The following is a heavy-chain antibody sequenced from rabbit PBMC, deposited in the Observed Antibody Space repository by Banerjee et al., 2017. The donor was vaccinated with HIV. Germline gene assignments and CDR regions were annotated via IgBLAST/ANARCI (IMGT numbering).Heavy chain of an antibody. CDR3: ARDRDTGSVYYFDL. Sequence: QEQLEESGGDLVKPEGSLTLTCTASGFSFSNKYVMCWVRQAPGKGLEWIACINTSSGNTVYASWAKGRVTISKASSTTVSLQMTSLTAADTATYFCARDRDTGSVYYFDLWGQGTLVTVS. D-gene: IGHD8-1*01. V-gene: IGHV1S45*01. J-gene: IGHJ6*01. CDR1: GFSFSNKYV. CDR2: INTSSGNT.